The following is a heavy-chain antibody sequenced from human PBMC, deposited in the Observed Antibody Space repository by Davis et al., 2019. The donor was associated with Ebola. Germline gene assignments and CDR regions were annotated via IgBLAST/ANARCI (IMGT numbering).Heavy chain of an antibody. CDR2: IIPILGIA. CDR1: GDTFSSYA. CDR3: AREAGSGWYSWFDP. J-gene: IGHJ5*02. D-gene: IGHD6-19*01. V-gene: IGHV1-69*04. Sequence: AASVKVSCKASGDTFSSYAISWVRQAPGQGLEWMGRIIPILGIANYAQKFRDRVTMTRDTSTSTVYMELSSLRSEDTAVYYCAREAGSGWYSWFDPWGQGTLVTVSS.